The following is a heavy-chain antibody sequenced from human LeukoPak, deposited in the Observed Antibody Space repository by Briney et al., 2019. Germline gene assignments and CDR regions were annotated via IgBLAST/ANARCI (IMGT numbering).Heavy chain of an antibody. Sequence: PGGSLRLSCAASGFAFSTYSMNWVRQPPGKGLEWVASISLSSASIYYADSVKGRFTISRDNAKNSLHLQMDSLRAEDTAVYYCTKHITTDDTTPFYYGMDVWGQGTTVTVSS. CDR2: ISLSSASI. J-gene: IGHJ6*02. CDR3: TKHITTDDTTPFYYGMDV. D-gene: IGHD3-22*01. V-gene: IGHV3-21*01. CDR1: GFAFSTYS.